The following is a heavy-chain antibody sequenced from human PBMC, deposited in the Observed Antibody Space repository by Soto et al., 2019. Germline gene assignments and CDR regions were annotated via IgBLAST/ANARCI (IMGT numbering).Heavy chain of an antibody. CDR1: GYPFSNYA. CDR3: ARGLSVRMTAMTLWAY. D-gene: IGHD4-17*01. J-gene: IGHJ4*02. V-gene: IGHV1-18*01. Sequence: ASVKVSCRASGYPFSNYAISWVRQAPGQGLEWMGWISAYNGDTNYAQRFQGRVTMTTDTSTNTAYMELRSLRSDDTAVYYCARGLSVRMTAMTLWAYWGQGTLVTVSS. CDR2: ISAYNGDT.